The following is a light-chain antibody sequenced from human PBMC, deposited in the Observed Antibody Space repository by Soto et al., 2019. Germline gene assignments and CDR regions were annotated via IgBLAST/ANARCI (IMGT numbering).Light chain of an antibody. CDR2: KAS. J-gene: IGKJ1*01. Sequence: DIQMTQSPSSVSASVGDRVTITCRASQSISVWLAWYQQKAGKAPNLLIYKASRLESGVPSRFSGNGSETEFTLTISGLQPGDSATYYCQQYNSYSPTFGQGTKVDI. CDR1: QSISVW. V-gene: IGKV1-5*03. CDR3: QQYNSYSPT.